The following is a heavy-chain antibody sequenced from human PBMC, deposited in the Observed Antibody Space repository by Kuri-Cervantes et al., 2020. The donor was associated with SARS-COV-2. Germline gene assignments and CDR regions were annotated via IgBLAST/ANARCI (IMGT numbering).Heavy chain of an antibody. J-gene: IGHJ3*02. CDR1: GGSISSGSYY. Sequence: SCTVPGGSISSGSYYWSWIRQPAGKGLEWIGRIYTSGSTNYNPSLKSRVTISVDTSKNQFSLKLSSVTAADTAVYYCASSGHKVAFDIWGQGTMVTVSS. CDR3: ASSGHKVAFDI. D-gene: IGHD2-15*01. V-gene: IGHV4-61*02. CDR2: IYTSGST.